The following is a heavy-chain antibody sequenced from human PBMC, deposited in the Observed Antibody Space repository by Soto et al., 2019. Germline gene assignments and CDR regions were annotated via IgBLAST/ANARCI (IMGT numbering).Heavy chain of an antibody. CDR1: GYTFTSYG. D-gene: IGHD3-22*01. CDR3: ARGGYYDSSGYYIDHYFDY. V-gene: IGHV1-18*04. CDR2: ISAYNGNT. J-gene: IGHJ4*02. Sequence: XSVKVSCKASGYTFTSYGISWVRQAPGQGLEWMGWISAYNGNTNYAQKLQGRVTMTTDTSTSTAYMELRSLRSDDTAVYYCARGGYYDSSGYYIDHYFDYWGQGPLVTVSS.